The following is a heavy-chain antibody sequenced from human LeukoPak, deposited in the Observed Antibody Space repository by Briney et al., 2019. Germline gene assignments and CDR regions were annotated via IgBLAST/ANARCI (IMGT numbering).Heavy chain of an antibody. Sequence: PSETLSLTCTVSGGSISSYYWSWIRQPPGKGLEWIGYIYYSGSTNYNPSLKSRVTISVDTSKNQFSLKLSSVTAADTAVYYCARGRNYYDSSGYYEDYWGQGTLVTVSS. CDR2: IYYSGST. D-gene: IGHD3-22*01. CDR1: GGSISSYY. V-gene: IGHV4-59*12. J-gene: IGHJ4*02. CDR3: ARGRNYYDSSGYYEDY.